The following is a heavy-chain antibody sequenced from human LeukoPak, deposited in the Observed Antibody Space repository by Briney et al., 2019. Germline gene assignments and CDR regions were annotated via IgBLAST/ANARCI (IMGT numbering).Heavy chain of an antibody. CDR2: IHQSGSA. Sequence: SETLSLTCAVSGYSSSSGYYWGWIRQPPGKGLEWIGSIHQSGSAYYNPSLKSRLTISVDTSKNQFSLKLSSVTAADTAVYYCATFVGAATTSHIDFWGQGTPVTVSS. V-gene: IGHV4-38-2*01. D-gene: IGHD1-26*01. CDR3: ATFVGAATTSHIDF. CDR1: GYSSSSGYY. J-gene: IGHJ4*02.